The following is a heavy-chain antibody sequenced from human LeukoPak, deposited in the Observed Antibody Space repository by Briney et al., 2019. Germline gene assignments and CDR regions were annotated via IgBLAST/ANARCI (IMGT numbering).Heavy chain of an antibody. J-gene: IGHJ5*02. CDR2: ISYDGSNK. Sequence: PGGSLRLSRAASGFTFSSYAMHWVRQAPGKGLEWVAVISYDGSNKYYADSVKGRFTISRDNSKNTLYLQMNSLRAEDTAVYYCARGAGTIVVVPAPPPNPLFDPWGQGTLVTVSS. CDR3: ARGAGTIVVVPAPPPNPLFDP. D-gene: IGHD2-2*01. CDR1: GFTFSSYA. V-gene: IGHV3-30-3*01.